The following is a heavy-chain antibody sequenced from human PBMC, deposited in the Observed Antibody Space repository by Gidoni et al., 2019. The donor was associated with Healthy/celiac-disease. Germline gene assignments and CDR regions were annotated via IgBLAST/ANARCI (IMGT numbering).Heavy chain of an antibody. D-gene: IGHD3-22*01. J-gene: IGHJ4*02. CDR3: AREPTYYYDSSGYYYFDY. V-gene: IGHV1-18*01. CDR2: ISAYNGNT. CDR1: GYTFTSYG. Sequence: QVQLVQSGAEVKKPGASVKVSCKASGYTFTSYGISWVRQAPGQGLEWMGWISAYNGNTNYAQKLQGRVTMTTDTSTSTAYMELRSLRSDDTAVYYCAREPTYYYDSSGYYYFDYWGQGTLVTVSS.